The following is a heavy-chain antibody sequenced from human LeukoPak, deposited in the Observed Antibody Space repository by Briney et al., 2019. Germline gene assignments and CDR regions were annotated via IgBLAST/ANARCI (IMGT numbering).Heavy chain of an antibody. CDR3: ARGYCSGDCFTLFDY. V-gene: IGHV1-2*02. CDR2: INPNSGGT. Sequence: ASVKVSCKASGYTFINYYMHWVRQAPGQGLEWMGWINPNSGGTNYAQKFQGRVTMTRDTSISTAYMELSSLRSDDTAVYYCARGYCSGDCFTLFDYWGQGTLVTVSS. J-gene: IGHJ4*02. D-gene: IGHD2-21*02. CDR1: GYTFINYY.